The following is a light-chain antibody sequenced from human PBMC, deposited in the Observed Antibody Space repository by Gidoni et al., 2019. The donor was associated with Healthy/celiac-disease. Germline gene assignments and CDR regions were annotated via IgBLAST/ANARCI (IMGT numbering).Light chain of an antibody. CDR1: QDISNY. Sequence: DIQMTHSPSSLSASVGDRVTITCQASQDISNYLNWYQQKPGKAPKLLIYDASNLETGVPSRFSGSGSGTDFTFTISSLQPEDIETYYCQQYDNLPPKTFGPGTKVDIK. CDR3: QQYDNLPPKT. CDR2: DAS. V-gene: IGKV1-33*01. J-gene: IGKJ3*01.